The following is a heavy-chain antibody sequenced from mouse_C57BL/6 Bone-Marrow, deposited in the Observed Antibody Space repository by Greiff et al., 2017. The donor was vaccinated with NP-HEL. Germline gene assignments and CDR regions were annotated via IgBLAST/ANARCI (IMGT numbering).Heavy chain of an antibody. D-gene: IGHD1-1*01. CDR1: GYTFTSYW. J-gene: IGHJ3*01. CDR2: IYPGSGST. Sequence: QVQLQQPGAELVKPGASVKMSCKASGYTFTSYWITWVKQRPGQGLEWIGDIYPGSGSTNYNEKFKSKATLTVDTSSSTAYMQLSSLTSEDSAVYYCARGLYYYGSSFWGQGTLVSVSA. CDR3: ARGLYYYGSSF. V-gene: IGHV1-55*01.